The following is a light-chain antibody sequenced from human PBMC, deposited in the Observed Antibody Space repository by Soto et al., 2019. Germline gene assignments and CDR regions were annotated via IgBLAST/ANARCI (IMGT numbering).Light chain of an antibody. CDR3: QQYGSSPIT. Sequence: EIVLTQSPATLSLSPGGRATLSCGASQSVSSSYLAWYQQKPGLAPRLLIYDASSRATGIPDRFNGSGSGTDFTLTISRLEPEDFAVYYCQQYGSSPITFAQGTRLEIK. V-gene: IGKV3D-20*01. J-gene: IGKJ5*01. CDR2: DAS. CDR1: QSVSSSY.